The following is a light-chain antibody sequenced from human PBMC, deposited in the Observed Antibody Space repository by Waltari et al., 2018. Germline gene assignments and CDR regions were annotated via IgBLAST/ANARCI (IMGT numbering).Light chain of an antibody. CDR2: ADS. J-gene: IGKJ1*01. Sequence: DIQLTQSPSSLSSSVGDRVTITCRASQSISNDLNWYQQKPGKAPNVLIYADSNLQSGVPSRFSGSGSGTDFTLTISSLKPEDSVTYYCQKSSSWTFGQGTKVEIK. CDR1: QSISND. CDR3: QKSSSWT. V-gene: IGKV1-39*01.